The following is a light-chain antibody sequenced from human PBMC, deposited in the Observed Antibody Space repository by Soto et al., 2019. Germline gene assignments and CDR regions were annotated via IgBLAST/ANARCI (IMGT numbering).Light chain of an antibody. CDR1: QSISSY. CDR2: EES. CDR3: QQVKTYPRT. Sequence: DIQMTQSPSSLSASVVDRVAITFRASQSISSYLNWYQQKPGKAPKLLIYEESTLHSGVPSRFSGRKSGTQFTLTIDSLQPEDFATYYCQQVKTYPRTFGGGTKVDIK. V-gene: IGKV1-9*01. J-gene: IGKJ4*01.